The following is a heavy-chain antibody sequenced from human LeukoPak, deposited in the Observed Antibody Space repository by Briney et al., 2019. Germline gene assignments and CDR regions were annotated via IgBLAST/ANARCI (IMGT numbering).Heavy chain of an antibody. CDR1: GYSISSGYY. V-gene: IGHV4-38-2*02. J-gene: IGHJ4*02. D-gene: IGHD3-16*01. CDR2: ISHSGST. Sequence: SETLSLTCTVSGYSISSGYYWGWIRQPPGKGLEGIGEISHSGSTNYNPSLESRVTISLDTSKNQFSLKLSSVTAADTAVYHCARVRPYDYIWGTKRRYYFDYWGQGTLVTVSS. CDR3: ARVRPYDYIWGTKRRYYFDY.